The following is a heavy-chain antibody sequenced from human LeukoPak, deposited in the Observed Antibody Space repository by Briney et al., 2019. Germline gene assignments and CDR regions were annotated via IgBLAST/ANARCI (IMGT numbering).Heavy chain of an antibody. CDR2: INHSGST. CDR1: GGSFSGYY. Sequence: SETLSLTCAVYGGSFSGYYWSWIRQPPGKGLEWIGEINHSGSTNYNPSLKSRVTISVDTSKNQFSLKLSSVTAADTAVYYCASGSYGKSVHFDYWGQGTLVTASS. V-gene: IGHV4-34*01. CDR3: ASGSYGKSVHFDY. D-gene: IGHD5-18*01. J-gene: IGHJ4*02.